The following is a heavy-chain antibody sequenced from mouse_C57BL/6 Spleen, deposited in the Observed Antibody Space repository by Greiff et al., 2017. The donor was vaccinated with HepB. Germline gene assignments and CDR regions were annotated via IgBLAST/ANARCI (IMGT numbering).Heavy chain of an antibody. CDR1: GFTFSSYA. Sequence: EVKLMESGEGLVKPGGSLKLSCAASGFTFSSYAMSWVPQTPEKRLEWVAYISSGGDYIYYADTVKGRFTISRDNARNTLYLQMSSLKSEDTAMYYCTRDNSNTAMDYWGQGTSVTVSS. CDR3: TRDNSNTAMDY. CDR2: ISSGGDYI. J-gene: IGHJ4*01. D-gene: IGHD2-5*01. V-gene: IGHV5-9-1*02.